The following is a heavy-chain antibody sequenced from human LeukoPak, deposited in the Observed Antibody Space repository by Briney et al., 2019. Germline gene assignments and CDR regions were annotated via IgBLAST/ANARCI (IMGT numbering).Heavy chain of an antibody. V-gene: IGHV3-30*14. CDR3: ARDFGMAAVFHYFDS. CDR2: ISYDGSNK. Sequence: GGSLRLSCTTSGLPFSSYALHWVRQAPGKGLEWVAVISYDGSNKCYTDSVKGRFTISRDNFNNTLYLQMNSLRAEDTAVYYCARDFGMAAVFHYFDSWGQGTLVTVSS. J-gene: IGHJ4*02. CDR1: GLPFSSYA. D-gene: IGHD5-24*01.